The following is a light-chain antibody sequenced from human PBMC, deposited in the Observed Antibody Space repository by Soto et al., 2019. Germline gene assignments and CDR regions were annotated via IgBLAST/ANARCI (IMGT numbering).Light chain of an antibody. CDR2: GAS. Sequence: EIVLTQSPGTLSLSPGERATLSCRASQTVSSTYLAWYQQKPGQAPRLLIFGASIRATGIPDRFSGSGSGTDFTLTINSLEPEDFAVYYCLQYGSSHLFTFGPGTKVDIK. CDR3: LQYGSSHLFT. J-gene: IGKJ3*01. CDR1: QTVSSTY. V-gene: IGKV3-20*01.